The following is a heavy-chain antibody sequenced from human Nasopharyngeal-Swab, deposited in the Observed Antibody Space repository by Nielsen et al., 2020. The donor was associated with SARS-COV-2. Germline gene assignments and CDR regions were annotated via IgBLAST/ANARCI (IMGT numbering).Heavy chain of an antibody. CDR3: VRELSLRGYNCPFDY. J-gene: IGHJ4*02. CDR2: TRDKANDYTT. V-gene: IGHV3-72*01. D-gene: IGHD5-24*01. Sequence: WIRQPPGKGLEWVGRTRDKANDYTTQYAASVRGRFTISRDTSEKSVFLQMNSLTADDTAMYFCVRELSLRGYNCPFDYWGRGTLVTVSS.